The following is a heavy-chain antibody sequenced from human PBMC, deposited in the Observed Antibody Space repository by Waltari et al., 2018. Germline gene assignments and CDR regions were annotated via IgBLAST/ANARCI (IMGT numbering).Heavy chain of an antibody. CDR3: AKGRQAFDY. V-gene: IGHV3-9*01. D-gene: IGHD1-1*01. CDR2: ISWNSGSI. Sequence: EVQLVESGGGLVQPGRSLSLSCAASGLTFDVYAMHWVRQAPGKGLEWFSGISWNSGSIGYADSVKGRFTISRDNAKNSLYLQMNSLRAEDTALYYCAKGRQAFDYWGQGTLVTVSS. CDR1: GLTFDVYA. J-gene: IGHJ4*02.